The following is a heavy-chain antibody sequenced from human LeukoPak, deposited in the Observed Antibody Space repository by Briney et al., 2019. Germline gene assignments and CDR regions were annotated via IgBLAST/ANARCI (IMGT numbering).Heavy chain of an antibody. D-gene: IGHD6-13*01. J-gene: IGHJ4*02. CDR3: ARDDRPGIAAAVIDY. CDR1: GFTFSDYY. CDR2: ISSSGSTI. Sequence: PGGSLRLSCAASGFTFSDYYMSWIRQAPGKGLEWVSYISSSGSTIYYADSVKGRFTISRDNSRNTLYLQMNSLRPEDSAVYYCARDDRPGIAAAVIDYWGQGTLVTVSS. V-gene: IGHV3-11*04.